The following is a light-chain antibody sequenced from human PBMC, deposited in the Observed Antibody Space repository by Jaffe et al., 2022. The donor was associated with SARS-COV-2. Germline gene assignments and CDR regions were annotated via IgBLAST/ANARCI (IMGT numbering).Light chain of an antibody. Sequence: DIVMTQSPDSLAVSLGETATINCKSSQSVLFISNNKNYLAWYQLKPRQPPKLLIYWASTRESGVPDRFSGSVSETDFTLTISSLQAEDVAVYYCQQYYSTPITFGQGTRLEIK. J-gene: IGKJ5*01. CDR1: QSVLFISNNKNY. V-gene: IGKV4-1*01. CDR3: QQYYSTPIT. CDR2: WAS.